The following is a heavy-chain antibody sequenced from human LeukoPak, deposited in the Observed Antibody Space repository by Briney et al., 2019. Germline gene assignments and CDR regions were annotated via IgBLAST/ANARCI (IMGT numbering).Heavy chain of an antibody. CDR1: GFTFSSFA. V-gene: IGHV3-30*04. CDR3: ARARNGTLKY. D-gene: IGHD1-26*01. CDR2: ISYDGNHK. J-gene: IGHJ4*02. Sequence: GGSLRLSCAASGFTFSSFAMSWVRQAPGKGLEWVAVISYDGNHKYYADSVKGRFTISRDNSKNTLYVQMNSLRAEDTAVYYCARARNGTLKYWGQGTLVTVCS.